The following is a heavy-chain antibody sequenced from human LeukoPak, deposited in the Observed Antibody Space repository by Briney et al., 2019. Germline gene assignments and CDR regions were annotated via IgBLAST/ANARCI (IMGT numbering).Heavy chain of an antibody. CDR2: ISSGGSSI. D-gene: IGHD3-10*01. V-gene: IGHV3-48*01. J-gene: IGHJ5*02. CDR1: GFTFSSYS. CDR3: AKDLMRDRWFGES. Sequence: GGSLRLSCAASGFTFSSYSMNWVRQAPGKGLEWVSYISSGGSSIYYADSVKGRFTISRDNAKNSLYLQMNSLAAEDTAVYYCAKDLMRDRWFGESWGQGTLVTVSS.